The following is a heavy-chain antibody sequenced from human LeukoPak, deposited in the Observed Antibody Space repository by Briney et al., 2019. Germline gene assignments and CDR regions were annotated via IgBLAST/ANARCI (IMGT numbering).Heavy chain of an antibody. CDR3: ARGQQLVILGLFDY. V-gene: IGHV3-30-3*01. CDR1: GFTFSSYA. D-gene: IGHD6-13*01. J-gene: IGHJ4*02. Sequence: GRSLRLSCAASGFTFSSYAMHWVRQAPGKGLEWVAVISYDGSNKYYADSVKGRFTISRDNSKNTLYLQMNSLRAEDTAMYYCARGQQLVILGLFDYWGQGTLVTVSS. CDR2: ISYDGSNK.